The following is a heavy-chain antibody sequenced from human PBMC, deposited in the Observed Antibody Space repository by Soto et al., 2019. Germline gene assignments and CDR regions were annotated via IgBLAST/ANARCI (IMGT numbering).Heavy chain of an antibody. CDR2: MNPNSGNT. D-gene: IGHD3-10*01. Sequence: QVQLVQSGAEVKKPGASVKVSCKASGYTFTSYDINWVRQATGQGLEWMGWMNPNSGNTGYAQKSQGRVTMTRNTSISTAYMELSSLRSEDTAVYYCARGYRYYGSGSYYFGYWGQGTLVTVSS. J-gene: IGHJ4*02. V-gene: IGHV1-8*01. CDR3: ARGYRYYGSGSYYFGY. CDR1: GYTFTSYD.